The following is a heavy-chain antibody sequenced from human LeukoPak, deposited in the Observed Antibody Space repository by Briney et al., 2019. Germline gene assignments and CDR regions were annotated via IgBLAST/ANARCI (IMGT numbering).Heavy chain of an antibody. J-gene: IGHJ3*02. V-gene: IGHV3-30-3*01. CDR2: ISYDGSNK. D-gene: IGHD6-13*01. CDR3: ASGSSSSRAFDI. CDR1: GFTFSSYA. Sequence: GGSLRLSCAASGFTFSSYAMHWVRQAPGKGLEWVAVISYDGSNKYYADSVKGRFTISRDNSKNTLYLQMNSLRAEDTAVYYCASGSSSSRAFDIWGQGTMVTVSS.